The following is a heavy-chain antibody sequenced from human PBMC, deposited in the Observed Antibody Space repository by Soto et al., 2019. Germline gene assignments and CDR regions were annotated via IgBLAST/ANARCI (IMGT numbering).Heavy chain of an antibody. J-gene: IGHJ6*02. V-gene: IGHV4-31*03. Sequence: PSETLSLTCTVSGGSISSGGYYWSWIRQHPGKGLEWIWYIYYSGNTYYSPSLKSRITISVDMSKNQVSLWLTAVTAADTAVYYCARDSPYYYGMDVWGQGTTVTVSS. CDR3: ARDSPYYYGMDV. CDR1: GGSISSGGYY. CDR2: IYYSGNT.